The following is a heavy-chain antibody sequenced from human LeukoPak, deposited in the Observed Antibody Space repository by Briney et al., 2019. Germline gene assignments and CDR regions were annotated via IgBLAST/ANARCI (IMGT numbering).Heavy chain of an antibody. CDR3: AKGGNYYYYYGMDV. Sequence: GGSLRLSCAASGFTFSSYGMHWVRQAPGKGLEWVAFIRYDGSNKYYADSVKGRFTISRDNSKNTLYLQMNSLRAEDTAVYYCAKGGNYYYYYGMDVWGRGTTVTVSS. J-gene: IGHJ6*02. V-gene: IGHV3-30*02. CDR2: IRYDGSNK. CDR1: GFTFSSYG. D-gene: IGHD1-26*01.